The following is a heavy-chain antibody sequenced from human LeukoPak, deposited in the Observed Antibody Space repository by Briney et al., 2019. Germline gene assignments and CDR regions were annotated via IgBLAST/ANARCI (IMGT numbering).Heavy chain of an antibody. J-gene: IGHJ4*02. CDR3: ARLNYGDHTFDY. CDR2: MYYSGST. CDR1: GGSFSGYY. D-gene: IGHD4-17*01. Sequence: SETLSLTCAVYGGSFSGYYWGWIRQPPGKGLEWIGSMYYSGSTYYNPSLKSRVTISVDTSKNQFSLKLSSVTAADTAVYYCARLNYGDHTFDYWGQGTLVTVSS. V-gene: IGHV4-39*01.